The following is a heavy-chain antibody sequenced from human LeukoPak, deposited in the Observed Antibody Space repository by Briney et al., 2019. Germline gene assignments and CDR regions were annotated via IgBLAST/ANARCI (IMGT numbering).Heavy chain of an antibody. CDR1: GFTFNAYA. J-gene: IGHJ4*02. CDR2: VKGDGVTT. D-gene: IGHD2-2*01. CDR3: ARKYCSSTSCLFDC. Sequence: PGGSLRLSCAASGFTFNAYAIHWVRQAPGKGLEWVSLVKGDGVTTDYANSVKGRFTISRDNAKNSLYLQMNSLRAEDTAVYYCARKYCSSTSCLFDCWGQGTLVTVSS. V-gene: IGHV3-43*02.